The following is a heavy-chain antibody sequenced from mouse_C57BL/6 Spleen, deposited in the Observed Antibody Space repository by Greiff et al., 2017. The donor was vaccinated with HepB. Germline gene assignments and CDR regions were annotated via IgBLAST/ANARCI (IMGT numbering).Heavy chain of an antibody. CDR1: GFTFSNYW. J-gene: IGHJ4*01. Sequence: EVQLVESGGGSVQPGGSMKLSCVASGFTFSNYWMNWVRQSPEKGLEWVAQIRLKSDNYATHYAESVKGRFTISRDDSKSSVYLQMNNLRAEDTGIYYCTALDQRDYYAMDYWGQGTSVTVSS. CDR2: IRLKSDNYAT. V-gene: IGHV6-3*01. CDR3: TALDQRDYYAMDY.